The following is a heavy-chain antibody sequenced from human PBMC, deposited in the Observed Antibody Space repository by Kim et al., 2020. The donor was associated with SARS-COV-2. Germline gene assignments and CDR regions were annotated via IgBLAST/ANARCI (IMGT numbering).Heavy chain of an antibody. V-gene: IGHV4-61*01. J-gene: IGHJ6*02. D-gene: IGHD2-2*01. CDR3: ARDHVYCSSTSCHYYYYYYGMDV. CDR1: GGSVSSGSYY. CDR2: IYYSGST. Sequence: SETLSLTCTVSGGSVSSGSYYWSWIRQPPGKGLEWIGYIYYSGSTNYNPSLKSRVTISVDTSKNQFSLKLSSVTAADTAVYYCARDHVYCSSTSCHYYYYYYGMDVWGQGTTVTVSS.